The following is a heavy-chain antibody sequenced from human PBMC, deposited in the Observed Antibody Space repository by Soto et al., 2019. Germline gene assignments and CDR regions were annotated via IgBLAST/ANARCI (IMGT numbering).Heavy chain of an antibody. J-gene: IGHJ4*02. D-gene: IGHD6-19*01. Sequence: EVQLVESGGGLVKPGGSLRLSCAASGFTFSSYSMNWVRQAPGKGLEWVSSISSSSSYIYYADSVKSRFTISRENAKNALYMHMNSLRVEDRAVYFCAKDSATLAVAGTRSDYWGQGTLVTLSS. CDR1: GFTFSSYS. CDR2: ISSSSSYI. V-gene: IGHV3-21*06. CDR3: AKDSATLAVAGTRSDY.